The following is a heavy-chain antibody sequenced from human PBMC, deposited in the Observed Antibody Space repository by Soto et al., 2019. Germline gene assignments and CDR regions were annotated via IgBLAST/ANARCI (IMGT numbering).Heavy chain of an antibody. CDR1: GGTFSTYG. CDR2: ISYDGSEK. V-gene: IGHV3-30*18. D-gene: IGHD2-2*01. J-gene: IGHJ4*02. CDR3: AKSPNFYCIRPKCYNYYFPL. Sequence: GGSLRLSCAASGGTFSTYGMHGVRQAPGKGLEWVAVISYDGSEKFYVDSVKGRFTISRDNSKNTVYLQMSSLSTEDTAIYYCAKSPNFYCIRPKCYNYYFPLWCQGTRATVSS.